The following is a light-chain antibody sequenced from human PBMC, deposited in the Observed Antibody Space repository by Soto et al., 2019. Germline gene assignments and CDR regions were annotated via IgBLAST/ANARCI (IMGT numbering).Light chain of an antibody. V-gene: IGKV3-20*01. Sequence: EIVLTQSPGTLSLSPGERATLSCRASQSVSSSYLAWYQQKPGRAPRLLIYGASSRATGIPDRFSGSGSGTDFTLTISGLEPEDFAVYYCQQFGSSPRGTFGQGTKVEIK. CDR1: QSVSSSY. CDR2: GAS. J-gene: IGKJ1*01. CDR3: QQFGSSPRGT.